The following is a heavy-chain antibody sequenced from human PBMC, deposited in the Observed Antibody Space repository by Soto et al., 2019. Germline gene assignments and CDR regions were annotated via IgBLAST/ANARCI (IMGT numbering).Heavy chain of an antibody. V-gene: IGHV4-39*01. D-gene: IGHD2-2*01. CDR3: ARGVVVPAAMLYYYYYGMDV. CDR2: VYYSGST. Sequence: SETLSLTCTVSGGCLRSTSYYWGWIRQPPGKGLEWIGNVYYSGSTYYNPPLKSRVTISVDTSKNQFSLNLSSVTAADTAVYYCARGVVVPAAMLYYYYYGMDVWGQGTTVTVS. CDR1: GGCLRSTSYY. J-gene: IGHJ6*02.